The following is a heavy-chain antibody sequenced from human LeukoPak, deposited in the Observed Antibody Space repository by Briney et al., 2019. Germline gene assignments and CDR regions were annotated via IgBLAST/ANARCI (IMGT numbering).Heavy chain of an antibody. CDR1: GFTFSSYT. Sequence: GGSLRLSCVASGFTFSSYTMHWVRRAPGKGLEWVAVISNDGTNKFYGDPVKGRFTISRDNAKNSLYLQMNSLRAEDTAVYYCAELGITMIGGVWGKGTTVTISS. J-gene: IGHJ6*04. CDR3: AELGITMIGGV. CDR2: ISNDGTNK. V-gene: IGHV3-30*04. D-gene: IGHD3-10*02.